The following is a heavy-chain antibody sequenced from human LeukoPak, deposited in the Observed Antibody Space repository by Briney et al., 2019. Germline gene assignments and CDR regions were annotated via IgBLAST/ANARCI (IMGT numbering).Heavy chain of an antibody. V-gene: IGHV3-23*01. Sequence: PGGSLRLSCAASGFTFSNYTMSWVRQAPGKGLEWVSAISHTSEYTYHADSVKGRCTISRDNSKNTLYLQVNSLRAEDTAMYYCAKGSSAGRPYYFDYWGQGTLVTVSS. CDR2: ISHTSEYT. J-gene: IGHJ4*02. CDR3: AKGSSAGRPYYFDY. CDR1: GFTFSNYT. D-gene: IGHD3-10*01.